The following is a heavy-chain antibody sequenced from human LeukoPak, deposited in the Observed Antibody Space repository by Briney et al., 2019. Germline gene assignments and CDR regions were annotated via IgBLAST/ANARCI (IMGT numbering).Heavy chain of an antibody. CDR1: GGSFSGYY. J-gene: IGHJ6*04. D-gene: IGHD3-10*01. Sequence: PSETLSLTCAVYGGSFSGYYWSWIRQPPGKGLEWIGEINHSGSTNYNPSLKSRVTISVDTSKNQFSLKLSSVTAADTAVYYCARAIVPMVRGVIIPFYYYGMDVWGKGTTVTVSS. CDR3: ARAIVPMVRGVIIPFYYYGMDV. CDR2: INHSGST. V-gene: IGHV4-34*01.